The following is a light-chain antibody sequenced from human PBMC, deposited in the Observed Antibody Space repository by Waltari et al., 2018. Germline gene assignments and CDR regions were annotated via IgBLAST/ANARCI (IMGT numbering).Light chain of an antibody. V-gene: IGKV1-39*01. CDR1: QRISSY. J-gene: IGKJ1*01. CDR3: QQSYSSPRT. CDR2: AAS. Sequence: DIQMTQSPSSLSASVGDRVTITCRASQRISSYLNWYKQKPGKAPKLLIYAASSLQSGVPSRFSGSGSGTDFTLTISSPQPEDFATYYCQQSYSSPRTFGQGTKVEIK.